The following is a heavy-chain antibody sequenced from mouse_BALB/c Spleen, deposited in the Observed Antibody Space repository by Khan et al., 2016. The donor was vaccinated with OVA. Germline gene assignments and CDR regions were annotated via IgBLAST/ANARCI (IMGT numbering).Heavy chain of an antibody. Sequence: EVQLQESGPGLVKPSQSLSLTCTVTGYSITSDYAWNWIRRFPGDRLEWMGYISSSGSASYNPSLKSRISITRDTSKNQFFLQLKSVTTEDTATYFCARSLYYSYGYGLDYWGRGSSVTVSS. CDR1: GYSITSDYA. CDR3: ARSLYYSYGYGLDY. V-gene: IGHV3-2*02. CDR2: ISSSGSA. D-gene: IGHD2-14*01. J-gene: IGHJ4*01.